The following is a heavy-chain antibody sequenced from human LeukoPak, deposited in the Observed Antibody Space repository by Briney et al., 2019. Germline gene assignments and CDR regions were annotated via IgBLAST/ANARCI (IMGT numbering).Heavy chain of an antibody. V-gene: IGHV1-46*01. J-gene: IGHJ4*02. Sequence: ASVKVSCKASGYTLTSYYIHWVRQAPGQGLEWMGLINPSGGTTSYAQKFQDRVTITRDTSTSTVYMELSSLRSEDTAVYHCARGNWGYYWGQGTLVTVSS. CDR1: GYTLTSYY. D-gene: IGHD7-27*01. CDR3: ARGNWGYY. CDR2: INPSGGTT.